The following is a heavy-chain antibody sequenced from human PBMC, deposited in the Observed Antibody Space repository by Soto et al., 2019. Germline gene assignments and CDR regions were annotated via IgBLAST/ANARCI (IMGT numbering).Heavy chain of an antibody. CDR3: AREMYYYDSSGYSYYYYYGMDV. Sequence: GGSLRLSCAASGFTFSSYAMHWVRQAPGKGLEWVAVISYDGSNKYYADSVKGRFTISRDNSKNTLYLQMNSLRAEDTAVYYCAREMYYYDSSGYSYYYYYGMDVWGQGTTVTVSS. CDR2: ISYDGSNK. J-gene: IGHJ6*02. V-gene: IGHV3-30-3*01. D-gene: IGHD3-22*01. CDR1: GFTFSSYA.